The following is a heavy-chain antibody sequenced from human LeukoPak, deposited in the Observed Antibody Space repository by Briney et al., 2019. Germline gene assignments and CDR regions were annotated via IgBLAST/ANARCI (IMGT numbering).Heavy chain of an antibody. V-gene: IGHV4-59*11. Sequence: SETLSLTCTVSGGSISSHYWSWLRQPPGKGLEWVGYIYYSGSTNYNPSLKSRVTISVDTSKNQFSLKLSSVTAADTAVYYCAREYSSGWSVNAFDIWGQGTMVTVSS. CDR1: GGSISSHY. CDR3: AREYSSGWSVNAFDI. J-gene: IGHJ3*02. CDR2: IYYSGST. D-gene: IGHD6-19*01.